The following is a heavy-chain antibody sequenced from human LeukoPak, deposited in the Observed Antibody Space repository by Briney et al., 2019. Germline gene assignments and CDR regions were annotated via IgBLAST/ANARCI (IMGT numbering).Heavy chain of an antibody. V-gene: IGHV4-34*01. CDR2: INQSGSI. D-gene: IGHD6-13*01. J-gene: IGHJ5*02. CDR3: ARGTPWYSNAVGFDP. Sequence: PSETLSLTCAVYARSASGYYWSWIRQPPGKGLEWIGEINQSGSINYNPSLKSRVTISVDTSKNQFSLKLSSVTAADTAVYYCARGTPWYSNAVGFDPWGQGTLVTVSS. CDR1: ARSASGYY.